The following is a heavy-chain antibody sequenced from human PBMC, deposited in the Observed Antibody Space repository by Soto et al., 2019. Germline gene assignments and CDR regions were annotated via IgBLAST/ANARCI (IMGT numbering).Heavy chain of an antibody. D-gene: IGHD5-12*01. J-gene: IGHJ4*02. CDR3: ARAVNSGYDHVNFDY. Sequence: QVQLVQSGAEVKKPGASVKVSCKASGYTFTSYYMHWVRQAPGQGLEWMGIINPSGGSTSYAQKFQGGVTMTRDTSTSTVYMELSSLRSEDTAVYYCARAVNSGYDHVNFDYWGQGTLVTVSS. CDR1: GYTFTSYY. V-gene: IGHV1-46*01. CDR2: INPSGGST.